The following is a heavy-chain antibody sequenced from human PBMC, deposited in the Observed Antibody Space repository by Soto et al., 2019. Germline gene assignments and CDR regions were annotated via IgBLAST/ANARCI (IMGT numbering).Heavy chain of an antibody. V-gene: IGHV3-30*18. J-gene: IGHJ4*02. Sequence: QVQQVESGGGVVQPGRSLRLSCAASGFIFSSYGMHWVRQAPGTGLEWVAVISYEGSHTYYADSVKSRFTITSDNSKNTLYLQMNRMRPEDTAVYYCAKEVQFGVGSCSWSEGFDYWGQGTLLTVSS. CDR2: ISYEGSHT. CDR3: AKEVQFGVGSCSWSEGFDY. CDR1: GFIFSSYG. D-gene: IGHD2-15*01.